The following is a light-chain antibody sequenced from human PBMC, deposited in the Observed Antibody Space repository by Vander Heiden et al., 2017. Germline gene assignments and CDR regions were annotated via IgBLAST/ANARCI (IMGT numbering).Light chain of an antibody. CDR2: DKN. V-gene: IGLV3-19*01. J-gene: IGLJ3*02. CDR1: SLRIDY. CDR3: NSRDSSGNHLM. Sequence: SSALTQAAAVSVSLGQTVRITCTGDSLRIDYASWYQQKPGQAPVRVIYDKNNRPSGIPDRFSGSSSGNTASLTITGAQAEDEADYYCNSRDSSGNHLMFGGGTKLTVL.